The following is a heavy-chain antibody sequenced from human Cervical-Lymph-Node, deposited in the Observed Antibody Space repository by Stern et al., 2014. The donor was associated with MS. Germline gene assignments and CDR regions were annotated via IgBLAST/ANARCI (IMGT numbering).Heavy chain of an antibody. CDR1: GDTLSEIS. CDR3: ATHRGRVTYYYGMDV. CDR2: FDPQHGET. D-gene: IGHD2-21*02. V-gene: IGHV1-24*01. J-gene: IGHJ6*02. Sequence: VQLVQSGAEVKKPGASVKVSCKVSGDTLSEISMHWVRQAPGKGLEWMGGFDPQHGETLYAQKFQGRVTMAGDRSTDTAYMELSSLRSEDTAMYYCATHRGRVTYYYGMDVWGQGTTVTVSS.